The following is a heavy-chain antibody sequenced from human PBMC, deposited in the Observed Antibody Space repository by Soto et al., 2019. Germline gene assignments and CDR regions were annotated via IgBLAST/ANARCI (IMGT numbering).Heavy chain of an antibody. Sequence: GGSLRLSCAASGFTFSSYAMHWVRQAPGKGLEWVAVISYDGSNKYYADSVKGRFTISRDNSKNTLYLQMNSLRAEDTAVYYCAIDSTGIAVAPDDYWGQGTLVTVSS. CDR2: ISYDGSNK. J-gene: IGHJ4*02. D-gene: IGHD6-19*01. V-gene: IGHV3-30-3*01. CDR1: GFTFSSYA. CDR3: AIDSTGIAVAPDDY.